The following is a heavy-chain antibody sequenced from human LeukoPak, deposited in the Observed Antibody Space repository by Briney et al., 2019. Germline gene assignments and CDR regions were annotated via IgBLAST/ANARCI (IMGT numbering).Heavy chain of an antibody. CDR3: AAGVVVTASRGDWFDP. CDR2: INHSGST. V-gene: IGHV4-39*07. J-gene: IGHJ5*02. CDR1: GGSISSSSYY. Sequence: PSETLSLTCTVSGGSISSSSYYWGWIRQPPGKGLEWIGEINHSGSTNYNPSLKSRVTISVDTSKNQFSLKLSSVTAADTAVYYCAAGVVVTASRGDWFDPWGQGTLVTVSS. D-gene: IGHD2-21*02.